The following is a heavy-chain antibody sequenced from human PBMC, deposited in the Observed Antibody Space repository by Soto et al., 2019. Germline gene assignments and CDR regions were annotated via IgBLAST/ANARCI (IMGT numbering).Heavy chain of an antibody. Sequence: GGSLRLSCAASGFTVSSYAMSWVRQAPGKGLEWVSAISGSGGSTYYADSVKGRFTISRDNSKNTLYLQVNSLRAEDTAVYYCAKVQAAAEDPFDYWGQGTLVTVSS. V-gene: IGHV3-23*01. J-gene: IGHJ4*02. CDR3: AKVQAAAEDPFDY. CDR1: GFTVSSYA. D-gene: IGHD6-13*01. CDR2: ISGSGGST.